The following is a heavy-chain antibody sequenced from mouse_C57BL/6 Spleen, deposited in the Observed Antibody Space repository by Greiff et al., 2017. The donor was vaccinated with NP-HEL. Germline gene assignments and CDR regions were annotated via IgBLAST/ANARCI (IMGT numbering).Heavy chain of an antibody. CDR3: ARWWDGYWFAY. J-gene: IGHJ3*01. CDR1: GYTFTSYW. CDR2: IDPSDSDT. Sequence: QVQLQQPGAELVRPGSSVKLSCKASGYTFTSYWMHWVKQRPIQGLEWIGNIDPSDSDTHYNQKFKDKATLTVDKSCSTAYMQLSSLTSEDSAVYYGARWWDGYWFAYWGQGTLVTVSA. D-gene: IGHD1-1*02. V-gene: IGHV1-52*01.